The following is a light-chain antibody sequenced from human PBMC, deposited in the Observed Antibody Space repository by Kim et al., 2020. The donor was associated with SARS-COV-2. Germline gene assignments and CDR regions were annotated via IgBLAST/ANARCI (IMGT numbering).Light chain of an antibody. CDR2: GAI. CDR1: VSSN. V-gene: IGKV3-15*01. J-gene: IGKJ4*01. Sequence: VSSNLAWYQQKSGQAPRLLIYGAITRATGIPARFSGGGSGTQFTLNISSLQSEDFAVYYCQQYDNGPVTFGGGTKLEI. CDR3: QQYDNGPVT.